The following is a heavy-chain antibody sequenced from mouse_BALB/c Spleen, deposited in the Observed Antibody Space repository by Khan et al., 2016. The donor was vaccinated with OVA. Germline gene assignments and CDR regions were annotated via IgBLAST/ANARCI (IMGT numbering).Heavy chain of an antibody. CDR3: ARQPYYHYNVMDY. Sequence: QVQLKQSGPGLVAPSQSLSITCTISGFSLTNYGIHWVRQPPGKGLAWLVVIWSDGSTNYNAALKSRLSITKDNSKSQVFLKMNSLQNDNTAIYFCARQPYYHYNVMDYWGQGTSVTVSS. CDR1: GFSLTNYG. J-gene: IGHJ4*01. V-gene: IGHV2-6-1*01. D-gene: IGHD2-10*01. CDR2: IWSDGST.